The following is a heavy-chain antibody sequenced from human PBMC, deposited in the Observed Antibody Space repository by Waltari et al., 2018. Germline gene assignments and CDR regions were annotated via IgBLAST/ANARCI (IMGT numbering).Heavy chain of an antibody. D-gene: IGHD3-3*02. Sequence: EMQLVESGGGLVQPGGSLRLSCAASGFTFSNYWMNWVRQAPGNGLEWVANIKQDGSETNYVDSVKGRFTISRDNAKNSLFLQMNSLSAGDTAVYFCATSYHLWGQGTLVTVSS. CDR1: GFTFSNYW. V-gene: IGHV3-7*01. CDR2: IKQDGSET. J-gene: IGHJ4*02. CDR3: ATSYHL.